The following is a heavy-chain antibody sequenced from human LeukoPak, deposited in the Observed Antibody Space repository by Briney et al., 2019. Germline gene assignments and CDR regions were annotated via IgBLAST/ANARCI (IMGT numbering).Heavy chain of an antibody. CDR1: GFTFSSYE. D-gene: IGHD2-2*01. V-gene: IGHV3-48*03. J-gene: IGHJ4*02. Sequence: GGSLRLSCAASGFTFSSYEMNWVRQAPGKGLEWVSYISSSGTTIYYADSVKGRFTVSRDNAKNSLYLQMNSLRAEDTAVYYCARRYCSSTSCLIDYWGQGTLVTVSS. CDR2: ISSSGTTI. CDR3: ARRYCSSTSCLIDY.